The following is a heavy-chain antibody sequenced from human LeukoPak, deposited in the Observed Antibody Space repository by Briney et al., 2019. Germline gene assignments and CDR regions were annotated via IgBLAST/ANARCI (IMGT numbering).Heavy chain of an antibody. J-gene: IGHJ4*02. V-gene: IGHV4-59*08. CDR3: ARQVEMATIYFDY. D-gene: IGHD5-24*01. Sequence: SETLSLTCTVSGGSVSGSYYWSWIRQPPGKGLEWIGYIYYSGSTNYNPSLKSRVTISVDTSKNQFSLKLNSVTAADTAVYYCARQVEMATIYFDYWGQGTLVTVSS. CDR2: IYYSGST. CDR1: GGSVSGSYY.